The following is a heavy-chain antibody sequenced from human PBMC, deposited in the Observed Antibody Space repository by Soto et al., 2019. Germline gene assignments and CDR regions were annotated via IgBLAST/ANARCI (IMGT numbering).Heavy chain of an antibody. CDR2: INPNSGGT. V-gene: IGHV1-2*02. CDR1: GYTFTGYY. CDR3: AKAKVYSSSSSALDY. J-gene: IGHJ4*02. D-gene: IGHD6-6*01. Sequence: ASVNVSCKASGYTFTGYYMHWVRQAPGQGLEWMGWINPNSGGTNYAQKFQGRSTISRDNSKNTLYLQLNSLRAEDTAVFYCAKAKVYSSSSSALDYWGQGTLVTVS.